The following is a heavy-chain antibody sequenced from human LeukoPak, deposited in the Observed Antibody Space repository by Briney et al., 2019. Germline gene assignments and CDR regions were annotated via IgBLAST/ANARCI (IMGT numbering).Heavy chain of an antibody. Sequence: GGSLRLSCAASGFTFSRHWMSWVRQPPGKGLEWVANINQDGSDKNYVDSVKGRFTISRDNAKNSLYLQMNSLRAEDTAVYYCVTGGGAVDIWGQGTMVTVSS. J-gene: IGHJ3*02. CDR2: INQDGSDK. CDR1: GFTFSRHW. CDR3: VTGGGAVDI. V-gene: IGHV3-7*01.